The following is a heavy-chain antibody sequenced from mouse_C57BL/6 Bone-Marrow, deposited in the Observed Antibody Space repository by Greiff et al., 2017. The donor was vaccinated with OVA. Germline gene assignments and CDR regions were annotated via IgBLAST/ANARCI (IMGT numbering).Heavy chain of an antibody. D-gene: IGHD1-1*01. Sequence: DVKLVESGPGMVKPSQSLSLTCTVTGYSITSGYDWHWIRHFPGNKLEWMGYISYSGSTNYNPSLKSRISITHDTSKNHFFLKLNSVTTEDTATYYCARELRFYYVDYWGQGTTLTVSS. CDR1: GYSITSGYD. V-gene: IGHV3-1*01. CDR2: ISYSGST. J-gene: IGHJ2*01. CDR3: ARELRFYYVDY.